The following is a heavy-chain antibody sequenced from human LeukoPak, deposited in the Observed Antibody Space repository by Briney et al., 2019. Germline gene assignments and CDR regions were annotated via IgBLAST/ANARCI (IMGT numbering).Heavy chain of an antibody. CDR2: VYSGGTT. CDR3: ARGGAYYFSRDF. Sequence: SETLSLTCRVSGGSTSTHYWTCIRQPAGKGLEWIGRVYSGGTTNYNPSLKSRVTMSVDTSNHQFSLRLSPVTAADTAVYYCARGGAYYFSRDFWGQGILVTVSS. J-gene: IGHJ4*02. V-gene: IGHV4-4*07. D-gene: IGHD3-22*01. CDR1: GGSTSTHY.